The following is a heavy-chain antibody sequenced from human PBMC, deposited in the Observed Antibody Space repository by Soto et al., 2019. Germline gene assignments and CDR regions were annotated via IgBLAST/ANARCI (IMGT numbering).Heavy chain of an antibody. D-gene: IGHD3-9*01. CDR2: IIPIFGTA. CDR3: ARRVYYDILTGYYKNYYYYGMDV. V-gene: IGHV1-69*13. Sequence: ASVKVSCKASGGTFSSYAISWVRQAPGQGLEWMGGIIPIFGTANYAQKFQGRVTITADESTSTAYMELSSLRSEDTAVYYCARRVYYDILTGYYKNYYYYGMDVWGQGTTVTSP. CDR1: GGTFSSYA. J-gene: IGHJ6*02.